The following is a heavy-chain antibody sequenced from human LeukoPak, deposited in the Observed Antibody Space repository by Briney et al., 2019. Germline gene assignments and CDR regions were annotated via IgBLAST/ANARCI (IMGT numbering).Heavy chain of an antibody. V-gene: IGHV4-39*07. CDR3: ARGWVTYYYDSSGYYYFDY. CDR1: GGSISSSSYY. D-gene: IGHD3-22*01. Sequence: PSETLSLTCTVSGGSISSSSYYWSWIRQPPGKGLEWIGEINHSGSTNYNPSLKSRVTISVDTSKNQFSLKLSSVTAADTAVYYCARGWVTYYYDSSGYYYFDYWGQGTLVTVSS. J-gene: IGHJ4*02. CDR2: INHSGST.